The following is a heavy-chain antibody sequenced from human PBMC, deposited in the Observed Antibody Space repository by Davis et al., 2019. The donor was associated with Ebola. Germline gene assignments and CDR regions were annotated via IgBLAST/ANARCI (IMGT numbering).Heavy chain of an antibody. V-gene: IGHV3-66*01. D-gene: IGHD2-2*01. J-gene: IGHJ4*02. CDR2: IYSGGST. CDR3: TSVPATGDLDY. CDR1: GFTVSSNY. Sequence: GGSLRLSCAASGFTVSSNYMSWVRQAPGKGLEWVSVIYSGGSTYYADSVKGRFTISRDNSKNTLYLQMNSLRAEDTAVYYCTSVPATGDLDYWGQGTLVTVSS.